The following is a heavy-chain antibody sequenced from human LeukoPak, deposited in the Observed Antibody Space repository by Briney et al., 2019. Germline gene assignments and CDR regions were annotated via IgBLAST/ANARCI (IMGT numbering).Heavy chain of an antibody. CDR1: EFTFSSYA. V-gene: IGHV3-23*01. Sequence: GGSLRLSCAASEFTFSSYAMSWVRQAPGSGLEWVSVISGSAGGTYYADSVKGRFTISRDNSKNTLYLQMNSLRAEDTAVYYCAKGYSGSYFTYLDYWGQGTLVPVSS. D-gene: IGHD1-26*01. J-gene: IGHJ4*02. CDR3: AKGYSGSYFTYLDY. CDR2: ISGSAGGT.